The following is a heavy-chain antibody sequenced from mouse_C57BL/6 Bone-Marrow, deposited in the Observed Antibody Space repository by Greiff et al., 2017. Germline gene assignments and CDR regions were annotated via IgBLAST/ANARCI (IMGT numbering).Heavy chain of an antibody. J-gene: IGHJ4*01. D-gene: IGHD5-1-1*01. CDR3: ARHHTKGIYCAMDD. CDR1: GFTFSDYY. CDR2: ISNGGGST. V-gene: IGHV5-12*01. Sequence: EVHLVESGGGLVQPGGSLKLSCAASGFTFSDYYMYWVRQTPEKRLEWVAYISNGGGSTYYPDTVKGRFTISRDNAKNTLYLQMSRLTSEDTAMYYCARHHTKGIYCAMDDWGTGTSVTVSS.